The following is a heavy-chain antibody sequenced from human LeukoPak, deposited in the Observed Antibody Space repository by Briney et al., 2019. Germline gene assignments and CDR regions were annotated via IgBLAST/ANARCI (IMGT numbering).Heavy chain of an antibody. CDR3: ARGRSFGGVHRPRGYWFDP. J-gene: IGHJ5*02. Sequence: ASVKVSCKASGYTFTSYDINWVRQATGQGLEWMGWMNPNSGNTGYAQKFQGRVTMTRNTSISTAYMELSSLRSEDTAVYYCARGRSFGGVHRPRGYWFDPWGQGTPVTVPS. CDR1: GYTFTSYD. D-gene: IGHD3-16*01. CDR2: MNPNSGNT. V-gene: IGHV1-8*01.